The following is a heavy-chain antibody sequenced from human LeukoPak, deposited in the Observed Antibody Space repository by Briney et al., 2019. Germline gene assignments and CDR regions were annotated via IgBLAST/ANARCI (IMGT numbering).Heavy chain of an antibody. D-gene: IGHD6-13*01. CDR1: GFTFGSYW. V-gene: IGHV3-7*01. CDR2: IKQDGSEK. CDR3: AREISSWYRTEGRFDP. J-gene: IGHJ5*02. Sequence: GGSPRLSCAASGFTFGSYWMTWVRQAPGKGLEWVANIKQDGSEKYYVDSVKGRFTISRDNAKSSLYLQMNSLRAEDTAVFYCAREISSWYRTEGRFDPWGQGTLVTVSS.